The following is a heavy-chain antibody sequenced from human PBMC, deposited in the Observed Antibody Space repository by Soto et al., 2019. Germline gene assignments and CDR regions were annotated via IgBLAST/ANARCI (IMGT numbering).Heavy chain of an antibody. CDR3: AREALEGLDYIWGSYRRFDP. V-gene: IGHV1-46*03. CDR2: INPSGGST. Sequence: ASVTVSCQASGYTFTSYYMHWVRQAPGQGLEWMGIINPSGGSTSYAQKFQGRVTMTRDTSTSTVYMELSSLRSEDTAVYYCAREALEGLDYIWGSYRRFDPWGQGTLVTVSS. CDR1: GYTFTSYY. J-gene: IGHJ5*02. D-gene: IGHD3-16*02.